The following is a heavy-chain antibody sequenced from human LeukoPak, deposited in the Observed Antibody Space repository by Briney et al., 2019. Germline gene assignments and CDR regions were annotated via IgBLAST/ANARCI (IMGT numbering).Heavy chain of an antibody. CDR1: GLTFSRYG. Sequence: GGSLRLSCAASGLTFSRYGMHWVRQAPGKGLEWVAYIRYDGSYKHYADSVKGRFTISRDNSKNTLYLRMNSLRAEDTAVYYCARLGGSYLDYWGQGTLVTVSS. CDR3: ARLGGSYLDY. J-gene: IGHJ4*02. V-gene: IGHV3-30*02. D-gene: IGHD3-16*01. CDR2: IRYDGSYK.